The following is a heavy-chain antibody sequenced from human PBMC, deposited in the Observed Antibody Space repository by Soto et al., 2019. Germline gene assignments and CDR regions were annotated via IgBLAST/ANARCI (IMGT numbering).Heavy chain of an antibody. CDR2: ISGSGGST. J-gene: IGHJ5*02. Sequence: EVQLLESGGGLVQSGGSLRLSCAASGFTFSSYAMSWVRQAPGKGLEWVSAISGSGGSTYYADSVKGRFTISRDNSKNTLYLQMNSLRAEDTAVYYCAKDKKYCSSTSCYPAGWFDPWGQGTLVTVSS. V-gene: IGHV3-23*01. D-gene: IGHD2-2*01. CDR3: AKDKKYCSSTSCYPAGWFDP. CDR1: GFTFSSYA.